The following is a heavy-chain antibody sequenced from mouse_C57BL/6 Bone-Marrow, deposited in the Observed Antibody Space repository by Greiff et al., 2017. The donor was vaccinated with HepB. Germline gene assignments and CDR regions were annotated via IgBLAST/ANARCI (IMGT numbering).Heavy chain of an antibody. Sequence: QVQLKQPGAELVKPGASVKLSCKASGYTFTSYWMHWVKQRPGQGLEWIGMIHPNSGSTNYNEKFKSKATLTVDKSSSTAYMQLSSLTSEDSAVYYCARRGGDVYYFDYWGQGTTLTVSS. CDR2: IHPNSGST. V-gene: IGHV1-64*01. CDR3: ARRGGDVYYFDY. J-gene: IGHJ2*01. CDR1: GYTFTSYW. D-gene: IGHD3-3*01.